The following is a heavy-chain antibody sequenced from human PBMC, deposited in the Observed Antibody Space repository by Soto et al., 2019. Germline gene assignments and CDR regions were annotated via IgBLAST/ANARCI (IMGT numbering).Heavy chain of an antibody. V-gene: IGHV4-4*02. CDR2: IYHSGRT. CDR1: SGSISSINW. J-gene: IGHJ4*02. D-gene: IGHD3-10*01. Sequence: QVQLQESGPGLVTPSGTLSLTCGVSSGSISSINWWSWVRQPPGKGLAWIGEIYHSGRTNYNPSLKSRVTILVDNSKNQFSLKLTSVTAADTAVYYCASAGYYYGSGSHPLDYWGQGTLVTVSS. CDR3: ASAGYYYGSGSHPLDY.